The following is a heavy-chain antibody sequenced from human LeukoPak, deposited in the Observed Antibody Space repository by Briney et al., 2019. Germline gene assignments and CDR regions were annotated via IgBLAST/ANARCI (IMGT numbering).Heavy chain of an antibody. CDR1: GGSISSSSYY. CDR2: IYYSGST. J-gene: IGHJ4*02. D-gene: IGHD6-13*01. V-gene: IGHV4-39*01. CDR3: GVVQLAHFDY. Sequence: SETLSLTCTVSGGSISSSSYYWGWIRPPPGEGLEWIGSIYYSGSTYYNPSLKSRVTISVDTSKNQFSLKLSSVTAADTAVYYCGVVQLAHFDYWGQGTLVTVSS.